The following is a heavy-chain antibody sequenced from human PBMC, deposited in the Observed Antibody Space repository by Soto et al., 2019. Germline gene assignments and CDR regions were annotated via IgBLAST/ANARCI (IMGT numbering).Heavy chain of an antibody. CDR2: IIPIFGTA. V-gene: IGHV1-69*13. CDR1: GGTFSSYA. J-gene: IGHJ6*02. CDR3: ASGGYHDYGDYDVNLGYYYGMDV. D-gene: IGHD4-17*01. Sequence: GASVKVSCKASGGTFSSYAISWVRQAPGQGLEWMGGIIPIFGTANYAQKFQGRVTITADESTSTAYMELSSLRSEDTAVYYCASGGYHDYGDYDVNLGYYYGMDVWGQGTTVTVSS.